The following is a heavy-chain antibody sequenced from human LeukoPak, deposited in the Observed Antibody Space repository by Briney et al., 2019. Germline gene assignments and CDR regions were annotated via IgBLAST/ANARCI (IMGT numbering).Heavy chain of an antibody. D-gene: IGHD2-15*01. Sequence: ASVKVSCKAAGYTFTGYYMHWVRQAPGQGLAWMGWINPNSGGTNYAQKFQGRVTMTRDTSISTAYMELSRLRSDNTAVYYCAGGSGGSWADWFDHWGQGTLVTVSS. V-gene: IGHV1-2*02. CDR2: INPNSGGT. CDR3: AGGSGGSWADWFDH. CDR1: GYTFTGYY. J-gene: IGHJ5*02.